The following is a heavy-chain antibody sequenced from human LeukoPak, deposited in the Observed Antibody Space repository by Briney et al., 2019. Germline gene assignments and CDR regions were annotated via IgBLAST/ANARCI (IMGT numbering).Heavy chain of an antibody. J-gene: IGHJ4*02. D-gene: IGHD2-21*02. CDR2: IIPIFDTT. CDR3: AREGGYCGTDCYPDY. Sequence: SVKVSCKASGYTFTNYAISWVRQAPGQGLEWMGRIIPIFDTTNFAQKFQGRVSITADESTSTVYMELSSLRSDDTAVYYCAREGGYCGTDCYPDYWGQGTPVTVSS. CDR1: GYTFTNYA. V-gene: IGHV1-69*13.